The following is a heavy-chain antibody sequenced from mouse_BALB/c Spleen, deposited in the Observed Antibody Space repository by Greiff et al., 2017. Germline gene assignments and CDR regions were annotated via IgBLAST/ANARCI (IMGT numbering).Heavy chain of an antibody. CDR2: ILPGSGST. J-gene: IGHJ1*01. Sequence: VQLQQSGAELMKPGASVKISCKATGYTFSSYWIEWVKQRPGHGLEWIGEILPGSGSTNYNEKFKGKATFTADTSSNTAYMQLSSLTSEDSAVYYCARGLRQGYWYFDVWGAGTTVTVSS. CDR3: ARGLRQGYWYFDV. D-gene: IGHD2-2*01. V-gene: IGHV1-9*01. CDR1: GYTFSSYW.